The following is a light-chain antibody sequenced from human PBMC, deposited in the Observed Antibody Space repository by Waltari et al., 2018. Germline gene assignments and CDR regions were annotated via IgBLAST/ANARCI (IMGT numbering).Light chain of an antibody. J-gene: IGLJ1*01. CDR3: SSYISSNTLYV. CDR2: EVS. Sequence: QSALTQPASVSGSPGQSITLSCTGTSSDIGASAYVPWYQHHPGNAPKLIIYEVSNRPAGVSNRFSGSKSGNTASLTISGLQPEDECDYYCSSYISSNTLYVFGTGTKVTVL. CDR1: SSDIGASAY. V-gene: IGLV2-14*01.